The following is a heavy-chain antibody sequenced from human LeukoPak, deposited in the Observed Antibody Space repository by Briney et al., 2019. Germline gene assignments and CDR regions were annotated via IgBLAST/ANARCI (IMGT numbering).Heavy chain of an antibody. CDR2: ISGSGGST. J-gene: IGHJ4*02. Sequence: PGGSLRLSCAASGFTFSSYAMSWVRQAPGKGLEWVSAISGSGGSTYYADSVKGRFTISRDNSENTLYLQSSSLRAEDTAVYYCAKGYCNGGSCSYVFDYWGQGTLVTVSS. D-gene: IGHD2-15*01. V-gene: IGHV3-23*01. CDR3: AKGYCNGGSCSYVFDY. CDR1: GFTFSSYA.